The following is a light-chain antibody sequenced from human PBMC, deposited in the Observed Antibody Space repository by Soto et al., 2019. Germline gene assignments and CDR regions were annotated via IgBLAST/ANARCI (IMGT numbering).Light chain of an antibody. CDR1: SSDVGAYKY. V-gene: IGLV2-8*01. CDR2: EVS. J-gene: IGLJ3*02. Sequence: ALTQPPSASGSPGQSVTLSCTGTSSDVGAYKYVSWYQQHPGKAPKLMIFEVSKRPSGVPDRFSGSKSGNTASLTVSGLLAEDEADYYCISFAGSTYVVFGGGTQLSV. CDR3: ISFAGSTYVV.